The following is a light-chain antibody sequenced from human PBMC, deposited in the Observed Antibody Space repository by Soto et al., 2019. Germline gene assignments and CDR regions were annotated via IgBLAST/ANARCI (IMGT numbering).Light chain of an antibody. CDR1: QSVSSNY. V-gene: IGKV3-20*01. CDR3: QQYGGAPWT. CDR2: GAS. J-gene: IGKJ1*01. Sequence: DSLFTQSPGTLSLSPGERATLSCRASQSVSSNYLAWFQQRPGQPPRLLISGASSRATGIPDRFSGSGSGTDFTLTISRLEPEDFAVYHCQQYGGAPWTFGQGTKVDIK.